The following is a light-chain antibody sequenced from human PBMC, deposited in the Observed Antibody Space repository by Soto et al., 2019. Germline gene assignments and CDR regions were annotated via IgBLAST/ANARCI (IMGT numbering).Light chain of an antibody. CDR2: KAS. V-gene: IGKV1-5*03. CDR1: TSISSW. J-gene: IGKJ3*01. CDR3: QQYNSYSGFT. Sequence: DIQMTQSPSTLSASVGDRVTITCRASTSISSWLAWYQQKPGKAPKLLIYKASSLESGVPSRFSGSGSGTEFTLTISSLQPDDFATYYCQQYNSYSGFTFGPGTKVDIK.